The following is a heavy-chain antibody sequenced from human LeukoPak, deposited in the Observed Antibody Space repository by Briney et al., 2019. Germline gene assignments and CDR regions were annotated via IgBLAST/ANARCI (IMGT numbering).Heavy chain of an antibody. CDR1: GFTVSSNY. J-gene: IGHJ6*03. Sequence: GGSPRLSCAASGFTVSSNYMSWVRQAPGKGLEWVSVIYSGGSTYYADSVKGRFTISRDNSKNTLYLQMNSLRAEDTAVYYCAGDVASYYSYMDVWGKGTTVTVSS. D-gene: IGHD5-12*01. CDR3: AGDVASYYSYMDV. V-gene: IGHV3-53*01. CDR2: IYSGGST.